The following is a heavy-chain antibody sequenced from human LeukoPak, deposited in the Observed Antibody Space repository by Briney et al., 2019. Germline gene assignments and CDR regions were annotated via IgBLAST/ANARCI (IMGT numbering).Heavy chain of an antibody. CDR1: GGSFSGYY. CDR3: ARPTMRGSGSYYKH. D-gene: IGHD3-10*01. CDR2: INHSGST. J-gene: IGHJ4*02. Sequence: PSETLSLTCAVYGGSFSGYYWSWIRQPPGKGLEWIGEINHSGSTNYSPSLKSRVTISVDTSKNQFSLKLSSVTAADTAVYYCARPTMRGSGSYYKHWGQGTLVTVSS. V-gene: IGHV4-34*01.